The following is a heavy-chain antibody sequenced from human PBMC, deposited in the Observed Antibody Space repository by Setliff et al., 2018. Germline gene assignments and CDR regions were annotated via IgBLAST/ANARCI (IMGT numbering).Heavy chain of an antibody. V-gene: IGHV4-31*03. J-gene: IGHJ3*02. CDR2: IYYSGNT. Sequence: TLSLTCTVSGGSISSSSYYWGWIRQPPGKGLEWIGYIYYSGNTYYNPSLKSRVTISVDTSKNQFSLKLSSVTAADTAVYYCARVPRFTDTRNAFDIWGQGTMVTVS. CDR3: ARVPRFTDTRNAFDI. CDR1: GGSISSSSYY. D-gene: IGHD5-18*01.